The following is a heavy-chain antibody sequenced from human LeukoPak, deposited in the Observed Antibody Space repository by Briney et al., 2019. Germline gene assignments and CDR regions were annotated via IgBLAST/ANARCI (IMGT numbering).Heavy chain of an antibody. Sequence: GESLKISCKGSGYSFTSYWIGWVRQMPGKGLEWMGIIYPGDSDTRYSPSFQGQVTISADKSISTAYLQWSSLKASDTAMYYCARPGIFLAKDYYYYGMDVWGQGTTVTVSS. CDR1: GYSFTSYW. V-gene: IGHV5-51*01. J-gene: IGHJ6*02. CDR3: ARPGIFLAKDYYYYGMDV. CDR2: IYPGDSDT. D-gene: IGHD3-3*01.